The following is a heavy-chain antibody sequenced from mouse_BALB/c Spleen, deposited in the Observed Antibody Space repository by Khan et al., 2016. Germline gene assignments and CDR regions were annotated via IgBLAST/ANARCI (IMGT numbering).Heavy chain of an antibody. D-gene: IGHD1-1*01. V-gene: IGHV4-1*02. J-gene: IGHJ3*01. CDR3: ARAGYYGYLVY. CDR2: INPDSRTI. CDR1: GFDFRRYW. Sequence: EVKLLESGGGLVQPGGSLKLSCVVSGFDFRRYWMSWVRQAPGKGLEWIGEINPDSRTINYSPSLKDKFTISRDNAKRTLYLQMSKVRSEDTALYYCARAGYYGYLVYWGQGTLVSVSA.